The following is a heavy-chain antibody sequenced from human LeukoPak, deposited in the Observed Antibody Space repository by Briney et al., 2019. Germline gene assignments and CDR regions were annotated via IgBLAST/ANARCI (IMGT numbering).Heavy chain of an antibody. V-gene: IGHV1-3*01. D-gene: IGHD3-9*01. Sequence: ASVKVSCKASGYTFTSYAMHWVRQAPGQRLEWMGWINAGNGNTKYSQKFQGRVTIARDTSASTAYMELSSLRSEDTAVYYCARAPTYYDILTGPWGQGTLVTVSS. CDR3: ARAPTYYDILTGP. CDR1: GYTFTSYA. CDR2: INAGNGNT. J-gene: IGHJ4*02.